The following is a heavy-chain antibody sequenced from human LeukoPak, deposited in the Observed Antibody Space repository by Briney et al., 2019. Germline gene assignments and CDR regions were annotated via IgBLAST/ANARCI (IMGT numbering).Heavy chain of an antibody. J-gene: IGHJ3*02. D-gene: IGHD2-15*01. CDR2: INHSGST. V-gene: IGHV4-34*01. Sequence: KPSETLSLTCAVYGGSFSGYYWSWIRQPPGKGLEWIGEINHSGSTNYNPSLKSRVTISVDTSKNQFSLKLSSVTAADTAVYYCARGPVVRGAFDIWGQGTMVTVSS. CDR1: GGSFSGYY. CDR3: ARGPVVRGAFDI.